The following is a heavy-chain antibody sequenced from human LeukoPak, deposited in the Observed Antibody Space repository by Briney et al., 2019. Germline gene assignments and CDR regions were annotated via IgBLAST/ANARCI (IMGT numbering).Heavy chain of an antibody. J-gene: IGHJ4*02. V-gene: IGHV4-39*01. CDR1: GGSISSSSHY. Sequence: SETLSLTCIVSGGSISSSSHYWGWIRQPPGKGMEWIGSIYYSGSTYYNPSLKSRVTISVDTSKNQFSLKLSSVTAADTAVYYCASFAGTHFDYWGQGTLVTVSS. CDR2: IYYSGST. D-gene: IGHD6-13*01. CDR3: ASFAGTHFDY.